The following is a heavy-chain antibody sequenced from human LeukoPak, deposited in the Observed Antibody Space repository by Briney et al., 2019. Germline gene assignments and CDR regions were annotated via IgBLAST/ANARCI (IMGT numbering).Heavy chain of an antibody. Sequence: GGSLRLSCAASGFTFSDYYMSWIRQAPGKGLEWVSYISSSGITIYYADSVKGRFTISRDNAKNSLYLQMNSLRAEDTAVYYCARAGSHYDSSGYTSFDYWGQGTLVTVSS. D-gene: IGHD3-22*01. CDR1: GFTFSDYY. J-gene: IGHJ4*02. CDR3: ARAGSHYDSSGYTSFDY. CDR2: ISSSGITI. V-gene: IGHV3-11*01.